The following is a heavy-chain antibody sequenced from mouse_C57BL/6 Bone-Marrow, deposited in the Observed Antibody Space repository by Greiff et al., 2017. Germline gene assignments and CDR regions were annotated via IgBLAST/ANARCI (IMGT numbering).Heavy chain of an antibody. CDR2: INPSTGGT. CDR3: ARFYYYGSSYDYYAMDY. CDR1: GYSFTGYY. J-gene: IGHJ4*01. D-gene: IGHD1-1*01. V-gene: IGHV1-42*01. Sequence: VQLKESGPELVKPGASVKISCKASGYSFTGYYMTWVKQSPEKSLEWIGEINPSTGGTTYNQKFKAKATLTVDKSSSTAYMQLKSLTSEDSAVYYCARFYYYGSSYDYYAMDYWGQGTSVTVSS.